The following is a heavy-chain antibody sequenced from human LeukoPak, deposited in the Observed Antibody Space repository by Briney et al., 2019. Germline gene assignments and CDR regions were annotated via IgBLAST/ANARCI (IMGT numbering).Heavy chain of an antibody. V-gene: IGHV3-21*01. Sequence: GGSLRLSCAASGFTFSSYRMNWVRQAPGKGLEWVSSISSSSSYIYYADSVKGRFTISRDNAKNSLYLQMNSLRAEDTAVYYCARDGYSSSWYAKPPNWFDPWGQGTLVTVSS. CDR1: GFTFSSYR. CDR2: ISSSSSYI. J-gene: IGHJ5*02. D-gene: IGHD6-13*01. CDR3: ARDGYSSSWYAKPPNWFDP.